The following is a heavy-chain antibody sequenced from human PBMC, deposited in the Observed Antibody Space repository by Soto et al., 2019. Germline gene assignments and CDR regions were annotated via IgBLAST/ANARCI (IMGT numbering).Heavy chain of an antibody. V-gene: IGHV4-31*03. J-gene: IGHJ4*02. CDR2: IYSTGST. CDR3: ATSLVTSRTRVDY. CDR1: GGSIYTGGFY. D-gene: IGHD1-26*01. Sequence: SETLSLTCTVSGGSIYTGGFYWSWIRQLPGKGLEWLGYIYSTGSTQYTPSLKSRLTISTDTSDNKFSLRLTSVTAADTAVYYCATSLVTSRTRVDYWGQGTLVTVSS.